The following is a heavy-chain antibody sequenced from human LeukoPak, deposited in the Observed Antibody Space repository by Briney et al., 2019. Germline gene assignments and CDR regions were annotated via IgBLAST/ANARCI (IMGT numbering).Heavy chain of an antibody. D-gene: IGHD3-22*01. V-gene: IGHV4-59*01. CDR1: GGSISSYY. J-gene: IGHJ4*02. CDR3: ARGGLYGYYYDSSGYYTDY. CDR2: IYYSGST. Sequence: PSETLSPTCTVSGGSISSYYWSWIRQPPGKGLEWIGYIYYSGSTNYNPSLKSRVTISVDTSKNQFSLKLSSVTAADTAVYYCARGGLYGYYYDSSGYYTDYWGQGTLVTVSS.